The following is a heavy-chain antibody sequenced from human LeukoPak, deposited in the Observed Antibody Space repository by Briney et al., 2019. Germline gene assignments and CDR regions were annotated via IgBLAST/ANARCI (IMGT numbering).Heavy chain of an antibody. Sequence: ASVKASCKASGYTFTSYDINWVRQATGQGLEWMGWMNPNSGNTGYAQKFQGRVTMTRNTSISTAYMELSSLRSEDTAVYYCARSPTCSGGSCYSRGARYYYYGMDVWGQGTTVTVSS. CDR1: GYTFTSYD. CDR2: MNPNSGNT. V-gene: IGHV1-8*01. J-gene: IGHJ6*02. D-gene: IGHD2-15*01. CDR3: ARSPTCSGGSCYSRGARYYYYGMDV.